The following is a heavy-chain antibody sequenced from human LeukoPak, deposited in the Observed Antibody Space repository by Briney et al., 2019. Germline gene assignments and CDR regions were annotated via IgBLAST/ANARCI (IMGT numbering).Heavy chain of an antibody. D-gene: IGHD3-10*01. J-gene: IGHJ4*02. CDR2: VSYDGSYK. V-gene: IGHV3-30*04. CDR1: GFTFSKFA. CDR3: AKDRAFGQFLWGNDY. Sequence: GGSLRLSCAAAGFTFSKFAMHWVRQAPGKGLEWVAVVSYDGSYKYYADSVKGRFTISRDNSKNTLYLQMNSLRAEDTALYYCAKDRAFGQFLWGNDYWGQGTLVTVSS.